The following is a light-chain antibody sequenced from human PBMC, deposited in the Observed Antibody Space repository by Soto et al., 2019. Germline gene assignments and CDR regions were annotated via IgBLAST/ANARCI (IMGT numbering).Light chain of an antibody. V-gene: IGKV3-20*01. CDR1: QSVSSGY. J-gene: IGKJ1*01. Sequence: EIVLTQSPGTLSLSPGDGATLSCRASQSVSSGYLAWYQQKPGQAPRLLIYGASRRATGIPDRFSGSGSGTEFTLTISSLQPDDFATYYCQQYNSYSFGQGTKVDI. CDR2: GAS. CDR3: QQYNSYS.